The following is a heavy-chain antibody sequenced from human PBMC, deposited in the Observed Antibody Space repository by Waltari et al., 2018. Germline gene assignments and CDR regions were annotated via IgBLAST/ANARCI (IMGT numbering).Heavy chain of an antibody. D-gene: IGHD2-8*01. J-gene: IGHJ4*02. V-gene: IGHV3-74*01. CDR3: VADACMGRRHY. CDR1: GFTFSCYL. Sequence: EVHLVESGGGLVQPGGSLRLTCKASGFTFSCYLIHWVRPDSGKGLVCVPRLGSEGRRTSYAATVKGRFTIARDNTDHTLYLPMDSLRVDDTGIYYCVADACMGRRHYWGQGTVVTVSA. CDR2: LGSEGRRT.